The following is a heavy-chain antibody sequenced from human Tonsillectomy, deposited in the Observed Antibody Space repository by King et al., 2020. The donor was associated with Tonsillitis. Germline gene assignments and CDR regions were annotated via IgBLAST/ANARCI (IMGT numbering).Heavy chain of an antibody. D-gene: IGHD4-11*01. V-gene: IGHV3-23*04. J-gene: IGHJ3*02. CDR1: GFTFSNYA. CDR3: AKDVFGCNYISSFDI. CDR2: ISGSGGST. Sequence: VQLVESGGGLVQPGGSLRLSCAASGFTFSNYAMSWVRQAPGKGLEWVAAISGSGGSTYYAESVKGRFTISRDNSKNTQYLQMNSLRAEDTAVYYCAKDVFGCNYISSFDIWGQGPMVTVSS.